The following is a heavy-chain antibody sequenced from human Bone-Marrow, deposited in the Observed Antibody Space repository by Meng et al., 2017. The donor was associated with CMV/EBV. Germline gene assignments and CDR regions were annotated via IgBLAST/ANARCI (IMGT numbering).Heavy chain of an antibody. Sequence: ASVKVSCKASGGTFSSYAISWVRQAPGQGLEWMGWINPNSGGTNYAQKFQGRVTMTRDTSISTAYMELSRLRSDDTAVYYCAREDIVVVPAAMGETYGYGMDVWGQGTTVTVSS. CDR1: GGTFSSYA. CDR2: INPNSGGT. CDR3: AREDIVVVPAAMGETYGYGMDV. J-gene: IGHJ6*02. D-gene: IGHD2-2*01. V-gene: IGHV1-2*02.